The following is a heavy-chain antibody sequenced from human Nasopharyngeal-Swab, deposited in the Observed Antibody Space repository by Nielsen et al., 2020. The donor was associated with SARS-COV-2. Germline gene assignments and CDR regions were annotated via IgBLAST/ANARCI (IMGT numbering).Heavy chain of an antibody. J-gene: IGHJ4*02. CDR1: GYTFTNYG. CDR3: ATDHWNRFDY. CDR2: VSPLNGRT. Sequence: ASVMVSCKASGYTFTNYGVSWVRQAPGQGLEWMGWVSPLNGRTNYIQKFQGRIIMTTDTSTNTAFMELTDLTSDDTAVYYCATDHWNRFDYWGQGTQVTVSS. V-gene: IGHV1-18*01. D-gene: IGHD1-1*01.